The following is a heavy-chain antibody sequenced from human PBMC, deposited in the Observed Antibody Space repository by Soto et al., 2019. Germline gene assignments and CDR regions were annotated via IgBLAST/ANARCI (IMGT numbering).Heavy chain of an antibody. Sequence: ASVKVSCKASGYMFVTYGINWVRQAPGQGLEWMGWISAYNGNTKYTQNLQGRVTMTTDASTSTAYMEMRSLRSDDTAVYYCARDLDGSGSYYTDYWGPGTLVTVSS. V-gene: IGHV1-18*01. CDR2: ISAYNGNT. D-gene: IGHD3-10*01. CDR1: GYMFVTYG. J-gene: IGHJ4*02. CDR3: ARDLDGSGSYYTDY.